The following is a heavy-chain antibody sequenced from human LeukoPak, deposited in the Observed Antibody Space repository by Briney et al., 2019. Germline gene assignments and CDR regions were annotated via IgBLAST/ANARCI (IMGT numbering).Heavy chain of an antibody. V-gene: IGHV3-33*01. Sequence: GGSLRLSCAASGFTFSSYGMHWVRQAPGKGLEWVALIWYDGSNQYYADSVKGRFTISRDNSKNTLYLQMNSLRAEDTAVYYCARGPAAAGRANYYYYYGMDVWGQGTTVTVSS. CDR2: IWYDGSNQ. J-gene: IGHJ6*02. D-gene: IGHD6-13*01. CDR3: ARGPAAAGRANYYYYYGMDV. CDR1: GFTFSSYG.